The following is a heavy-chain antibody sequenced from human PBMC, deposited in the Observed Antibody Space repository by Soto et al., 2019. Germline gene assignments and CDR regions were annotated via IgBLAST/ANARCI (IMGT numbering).Heavy chain of an antibody. CDR1: GGSISSSSYY. CDR3: ARDLKRGVVPAATGRVFDP. D-gene: IGHD2-2*01. V-gene: IGHV4-39*02. Sequence: SETLSLTCTVSGGSISSSSYYWGWIRQPPGKGLEWIGSIYYSGSTYYNPSLKSRVTISVDTSKNQFSLKLSSVTAADTAVYYCARDLKRGVVPAATGRVFDPWGHGPLVTVPS. CDR2: IYYSGST. J-gene: IGHJ5*02.